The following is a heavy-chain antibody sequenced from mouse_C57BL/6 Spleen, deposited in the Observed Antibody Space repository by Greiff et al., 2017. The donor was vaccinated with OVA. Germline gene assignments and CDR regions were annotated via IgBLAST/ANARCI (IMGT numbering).Heavy chain of an antibody. V-gene: IGHV1-55*01. D-gene: IGHD2-4*01. CDR3: AISGDDYDDYYYSMDY. CDR2: IYPGSGST. CDR1: GYTFTSYW. Sequence: QVQLQQPGAELVKPGASVKMSCKASGYTFTSYWITWVKQRPGQGLEWIGDIYPGSGSTNYNEKFKSKATLTVDKSSSTAYMQLSSLTSEDSAVYYCAISGDDYDDYYYSMDYWGQGTSVTVSS. J-gene: IGHJ4*01.